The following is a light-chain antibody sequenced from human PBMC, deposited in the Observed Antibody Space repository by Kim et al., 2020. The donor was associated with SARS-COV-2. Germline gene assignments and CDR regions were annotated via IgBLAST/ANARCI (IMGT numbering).Light chain of an antibody. CDR3: QHYHNWPLT. J-gene: IGKJ1*01. V-gene: IGKV3-15*01. CDR1: QSVTSN. CDR2: GAS. Sequence: EIVMTQSPATLSVSPGERATLSCRASQSVTSNLAWYQQKPGQAPRLLIYGASTRATGIPARFSGSGSGTEFTLTISSLQSEDFALYFCQHYHNWPLTFGQGTKVEI.